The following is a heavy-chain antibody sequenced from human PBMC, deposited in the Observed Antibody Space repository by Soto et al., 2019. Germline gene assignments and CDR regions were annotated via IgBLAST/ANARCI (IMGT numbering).Heavy chain of an antibody. V-gene: IGHV1-69*02. CDR3: ARGLHYDSISLDDY. J-gene: IGHJ4*02. Sequence: QVQLVQSGAEVKKPGSSVKVSCKASGGTFSSYTISWVRQAPGQGLEWMGRIIPILGIANYAQKFQGRVTMTADKSTSTAYMELSSLRSEDTAVYYCARGLHYDSISLDDYWGQGTLVTVSS. CDR1: GGTFSSYT. D-gene: IGHD3-22*01. CDR2: IIPILGIA.